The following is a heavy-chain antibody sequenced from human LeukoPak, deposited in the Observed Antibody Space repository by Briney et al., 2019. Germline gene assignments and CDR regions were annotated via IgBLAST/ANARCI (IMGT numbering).Heavy chain of an antibody. CDR1: GYTFTSYG. D-gene: IGHD3-10*01. J-gene: IGHJ4*02. CDR3: ARDLRTFSYYYGSKNYPSSFDY. V-gene: IGHV1-18*01. Sequence: ASVKVSCKASGYTFTSYGINWVRQAPGQGLDWMGWISVDNGNTNYAQNLQGRVTMTTDTSTSTAYMALRSLRSDDTAVYYCARDLRTFSYYYGSKNYPSSFDYWGQGTLVTVSS. CDR2: ISVDNGNT.